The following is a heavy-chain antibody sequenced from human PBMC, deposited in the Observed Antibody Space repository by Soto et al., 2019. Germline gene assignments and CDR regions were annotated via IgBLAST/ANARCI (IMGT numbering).Heavy chain of an antibody. CDR2: INAGNGNT. CDR1: GYTLTSFA. D-gene: IGHD3-22*01. J-gene: IGHJ4*02. Sequence: QVQLVQSGAEVKKPGASVKVSSKASGYTLTSFARNWLRQAPGQRLEWMGWINAGNGNTKYSQKFQGRVTITRDTSASTAYMELTSLRSEDTAVYYCARSSGYYYVDYWGQGTLVTVSS. V-gene: IGHV1-3*01. CDR3: ARSSGYYYVDY.